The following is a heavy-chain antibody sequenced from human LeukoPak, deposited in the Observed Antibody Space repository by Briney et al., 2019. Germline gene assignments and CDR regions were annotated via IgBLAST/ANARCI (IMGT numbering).Heavy chain of an antibody. CDR3: ARVFAHYDFWSGYYSDNHYYYGMDV. J-gene: IGHJ6*02. D-gene: IGHD3-3*01. CDR2: IYYSGST. CDR1: GGSISSGGYY. Sequence: KPSETLSLTCTVSGGSISSGGYYWSWIRQHPGKGLEWIGYIYYSGSTYYNPSLKSRVTISVDTSKNQFSLKLSSVTAADTAVYYCARVFAHYDFWSGYYSDNHYYYGMDVWGQGTTVTVSS. V-gene: IGHV4-31*03.